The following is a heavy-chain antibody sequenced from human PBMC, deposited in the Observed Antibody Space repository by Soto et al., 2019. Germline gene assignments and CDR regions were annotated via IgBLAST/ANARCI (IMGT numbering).Heavy chain of an antibody. CDR1: GYTFTSYG. D-gene: IGHD5-12*01. V-gene: IGHV1-18*04. CDR2: ISAYNGNT. J-gene: IGHJ6*02. Sequence: ASVKVSCKASGYTFTSYGISWVRQAPGQGLEWMGWISAYNGNTNYAQKLQGRVTMTTDTSTSTAYMELRSLRSDDTAVYYCARDRVDIVATTRGDYYGIDDWGQGTTVTVSS. CDR3: ARDRVDIVATTRGDYYGIDD.